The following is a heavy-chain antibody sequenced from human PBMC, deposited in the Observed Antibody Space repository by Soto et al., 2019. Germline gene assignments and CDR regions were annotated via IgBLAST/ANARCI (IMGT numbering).Heavy chain of an antibody. CDR3: ARGRPGVRGIRFDS. J-gene: IGHJ4*02. V-gene: IGHV4-34*01. CDR1: DGSFSDFY. CDR2: INHSGAT. Sequence: QVHLQQWGAGLLKPSETLSLTCAVYDGSFSDFYWSWIRQPPGKGLEWIGEINHSGATNSNPSLNSRVTISVDTSKNQFSLKVSSVTAADTAVYYCARGRPGVRGIRFDSWGQGTLVTVSS. D-gene: IGHD3-10*01.